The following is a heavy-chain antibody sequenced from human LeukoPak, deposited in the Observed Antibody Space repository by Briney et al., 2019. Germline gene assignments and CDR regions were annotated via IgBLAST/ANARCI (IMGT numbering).Heavy chain of an antibody. CDR3: ARERGTYRDAFDV. D-gene: IGHD1-1*01. J-gene: IGHJ3*01. V-gene: IGHV3-48*03. CDR2: ISSSGSTM. Sequence: PGGSLRLSCAASGLTFSSFEMNWVRQAPGKGLEWISYISSSGSTMYYVDSVKGRFTISRDNAKDSLYLQMNSLRAEDTAVYYCARERGTYRDAFDVWGQGTMVTVSS. CDR1: GLTFSSFE.